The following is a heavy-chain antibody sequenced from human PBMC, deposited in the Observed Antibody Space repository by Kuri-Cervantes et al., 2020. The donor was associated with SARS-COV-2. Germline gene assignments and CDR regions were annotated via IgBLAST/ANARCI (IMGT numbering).Heavy chain of an antibody. CDR1: GGSISSSSYY. Sequence: GSLRLSCTVSGGSISSSSYYWGWIRQPPGKGLEWIGSIYHSGSTYYNPSLKGRVTISVDTSKNQFSLKLSSVTAADTAVYYCARHVVYVRHFDYWGQGTLVTVSS. CDR3: ARHVVYVRHFDY. V-gene: IGHV4-39*01. J-gene: IGHJ4*02. CDR2: IYHSGST. D-gene: IGHD3-10*02.